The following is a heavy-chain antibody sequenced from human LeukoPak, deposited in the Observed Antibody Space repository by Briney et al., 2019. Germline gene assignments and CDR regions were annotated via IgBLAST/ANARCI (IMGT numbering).Heavy chain of an antibody. CDR2: INPSGGST. CDR1: GGTFSSYA. Sequence: ASVKVSCKASGGTFSSYAISWVRQAPGQGLEWMGIINPSGGSTSYAQKFQGKVTMTRDTSTSTVYMELSSLRSEDTAVYYCALTLGSYYDYWGQGTLVTVSS. V-gene: IGHV1-46*01. J-gene: IGHJ4*02. CDR3: ALTLGSYYDY. D-gene: IGHD1-26*01.